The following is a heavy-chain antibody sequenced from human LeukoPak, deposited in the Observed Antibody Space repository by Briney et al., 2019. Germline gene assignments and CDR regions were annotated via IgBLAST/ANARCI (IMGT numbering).Heavy chain of an antibody. V-gene: IGHV3-21*06. CDR3: AKGKSGSYFHYMGL. Sequence: GGSLTCSCAASGFSFSFYTLNWVRQAPGKGLEWVSSISDGGSEVYYADPIKGRFAISRDDAKNSLSLEMNSLRVEDTATYYCAKGKSGSYFHYMGLWGK. CDR2: ISDGGSEV. CDR1: GFSFSFYT. J-gene: IGHJ6*03.